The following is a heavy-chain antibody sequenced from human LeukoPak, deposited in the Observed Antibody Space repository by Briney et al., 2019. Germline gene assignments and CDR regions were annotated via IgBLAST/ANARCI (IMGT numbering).Heavy chain of an antibody. J-gene: IGHJ4*02. Sequence: GASVKVSCKASGYTFTGYYMHWVRQAPGQGLEWMAIINPAGGSTTYAQKFQGRVTTTRDTSTSTVSMELSSLRSEDTAVYYCARDGGSHDFDYWGQGTLVTVSS. D-gene: IGHD2-15*01. CDR2: INPAGGST. CDR3: ARDGGSHDFDY. CDR1: GYTFTGYY. V-gene: IGHV1-46*01.